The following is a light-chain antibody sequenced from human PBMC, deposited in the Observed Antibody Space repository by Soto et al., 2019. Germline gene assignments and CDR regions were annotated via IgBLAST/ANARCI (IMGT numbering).Light chain of an antibody. J-gene: IGKJ3*01. CDR1: QDIKKW. Sequence: DIQMTQSPSSVSASVGDTINITCRASQDIKKWLASYQQKPGKAPKVLIYAASNLESGVSSRFSGSGAGTEFSLTISRLQTEDFATYFCHQASSFPYTFGPGTKVDIK. CDR3: HQASSFPYT. V-gene: IGKV1-12*01. CDR2: AAS.